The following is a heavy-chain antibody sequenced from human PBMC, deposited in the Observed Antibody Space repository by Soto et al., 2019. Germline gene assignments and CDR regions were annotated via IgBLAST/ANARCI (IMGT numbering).Heavy chain of an antibody. D-gene: IGHD3-22*01. Sequence: GGSLRLSCAASGFTFSSFAMHWVRQTPAKGLEWVAVISSDGSNKYYADSVKGRFTISRDNSKNTLYLQMNSLRAEDTAVYYCASPDSYFEYWGQGTLVTVSS. J-gene: IGHJ4*02. CDR1: GFTFSSFA. V-gene: IGHV3-30-3*01. CDR2: ISSDGSNK. CDR3: ASPDSYFEY.